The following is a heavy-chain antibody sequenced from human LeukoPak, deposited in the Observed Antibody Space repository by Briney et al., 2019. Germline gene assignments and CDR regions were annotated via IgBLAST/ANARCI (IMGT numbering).Heavy chain of an antibody. CDR1: GYTFTGYY. J-gene: IGHJ4*02. CDR2: INPNSGGT. CDR3: ARAVRRPVAGTFDY. D-gene: IGHD6-19*01. Sequence: ASVKVSCKASGYTFTGYYMHWVRQAPGQGLEWMGWINPNSGGTNYAQKFQGRVTMTRDTSISTAYMELSRLRSADTAVYYCARAVRRPVAGTFDYWGQGTLVTVSS. V-gene: IGHV1-2*02.